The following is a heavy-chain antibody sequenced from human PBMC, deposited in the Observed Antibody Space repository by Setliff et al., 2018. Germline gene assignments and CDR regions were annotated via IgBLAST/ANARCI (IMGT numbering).Heavy chain of an antibody. J-gene: IGHJ4*02. CDR2: LNGDGSTS. D-gene: IGHD5-18*01. CDR1: GFPFSSYW. V-gene: IGHV3-74*01. Sequence: LRLSCAASGFPFSSYWMHWVRRAPGKGLIWVSRLNGDGSTSTYADSVKGRFTVSRDNAKNTLYLQMNSLRAEDSAVYYCARGYSAGYRIDYWGQGTLVTVSS. CDR3: ARGYSAGYRIDY.